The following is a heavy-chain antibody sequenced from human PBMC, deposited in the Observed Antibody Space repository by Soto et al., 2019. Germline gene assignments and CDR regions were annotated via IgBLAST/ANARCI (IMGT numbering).Heavy chain of an antibody. CDR3: AKSLVVIAWFDP. D-gene: IGHD2-21*01. Sequence: EVQLLESGGGLVQPGGSLRLSCAASGFTFSRCAMSWVRQAPGKGLEWVSAIGGSGGSTYYADSVKGRFTISRDNSKNTLYLQMNSLRAEDTAVYDCAKSLVVIAWFDPWGQGTLVTVSS. CDR1: GFTFSRCA. J-gene: IGHJ5*02. CDR2: IGGSGGST. V-gene: IGHV3-23*01.